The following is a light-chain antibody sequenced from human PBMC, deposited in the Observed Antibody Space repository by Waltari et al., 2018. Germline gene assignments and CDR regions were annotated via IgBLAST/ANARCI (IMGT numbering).Light chain of an antibody. J-gene: IGLJ2*01. V-gene: IGLV1-40*01. CDR2: GKN. Sequence: QSVLTQSPSVSGTPGQRVTISSSGSSSSHGEGHHVHRYQKLPGTAPKLIIFGKNNRPSGVPDRFSGSKSGTSASLAITGLQAEDEGDYYCQSFDSRLSDGVVFGGGTKVTVL. CDR1: SSSHGEGHH. CDR3: QSFDSRLSDGVV.